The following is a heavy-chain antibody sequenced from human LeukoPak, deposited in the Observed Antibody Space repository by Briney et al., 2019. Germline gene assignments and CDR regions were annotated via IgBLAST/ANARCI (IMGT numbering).Heavy chain of an antibody. CDR2: IYNDGSTT. D-gene: IGHD3-22*01. Sequence: GGSLRLSCAASGFMFSKSWMHWVRQVPGKGLVWVARIYNDGSTTNYADSVKGRFTISRDNAADTLFLQMNSLRAEDTAVYYCARGSGIYYDSSGYDYWGQGTLVTVSS. CDR3: ARGSGIYYDSSGYDY. J-gene: IGHJ4*02. V-gene: IGHV3-74*01. CDR1: GFMFSKSW.